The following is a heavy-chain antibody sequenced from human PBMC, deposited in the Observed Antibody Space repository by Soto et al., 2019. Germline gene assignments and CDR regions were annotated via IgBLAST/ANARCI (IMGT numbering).Heavy chain of an antibody. CDR2: ISLSGST. V-gene: IGHV4-59*01. D-gene: IGHD5-18*01. Sequence: LSLTCIVSGGSIRSYYWSWIRQPPGKGLDWIGYISLSGSTDYNPSLNSRVTISVDTSKNEFSLRLSSMTAADTAVYYCARVRKEQVGGYNYYGMDVWGQGTTVTVSS. CDR1: GGSIRSYY. CDR3: ARVRKEQVGGYNYYGMDV. J-gene: IGHJ6*02.